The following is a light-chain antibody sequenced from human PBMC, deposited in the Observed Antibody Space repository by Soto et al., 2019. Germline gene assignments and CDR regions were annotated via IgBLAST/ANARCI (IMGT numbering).Light chain of an antibody. CDR3: QQYNTWPPLT. CDR1: QSVSSD. CDR2: DAS. V-gene: IGKV3-15*01. J-gene: IGKJ4*01. Sequence: EIVMTQSPATLSVSPGERATLSCRASQSVSSDLAWYQQKPGQAPRLLIYDASTRATGIPARFSGSGSGTEFTLTISSLQSEDFALYYCQQYNTWPPLTFGGGTKVEI.